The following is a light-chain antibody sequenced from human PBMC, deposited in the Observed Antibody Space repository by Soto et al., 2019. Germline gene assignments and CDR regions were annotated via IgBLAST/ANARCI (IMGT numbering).Light chain of an antibody. Sequence: EIQVTQSPSTLSASVGDRVTITCRASQSISSWLAWYQQKPGKAPKLLIYDASSLESGVPSRFSGSGSGTEFTLTISSLQPDDFATYYCQQYNSYPWTFAQGTKVDIK. CDR2: DAS. CDR1: QSISSW. J-gene: IGKJ1*01. V-gene: IGKV1-5*01. CDR3: QQYNSYPWT.